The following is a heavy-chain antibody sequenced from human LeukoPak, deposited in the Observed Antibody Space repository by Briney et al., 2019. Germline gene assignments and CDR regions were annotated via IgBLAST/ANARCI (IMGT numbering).Heavy chain of an antibody. D-gene: IGHD2-2*02. V-gene: IGHV4-34*01. Sequence: SETLSLTCAVYGGSFSGYYWSWIRQPPGKGLEWIGEINHSGSTNYNPSLKSRVTISVDTSKNQFSLKLSSVTAADTAVYYCARGGGIVVVPAAIWGSDPWGQGTLVTVSS. J-gene: IGHJ5*02. CDR1: GGSFSGYY. CDR3: ARGGGIVVVPAAIWGSDP. CDR2: INHSGST.